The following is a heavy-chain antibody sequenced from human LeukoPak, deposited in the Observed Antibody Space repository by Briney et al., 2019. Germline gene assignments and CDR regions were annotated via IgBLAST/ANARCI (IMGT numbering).Heavy chain of an antibody. V-gene: IGHV3-23*01. D-gene: IGHD2-2*03. CDR3: AKVDVSYYYYYGMDV. Sequence: PGGSLRLSCAASGFTFSSYAMSWVRQAPGKGLEWVSAISGSGGSTYYADSVKGRFTISRDNSKNTLYLQMNSLRAEDTAVYYCAKVDVSYYYYYGMDVWGQGTTVTVSS. J-gene: IGHJ6*02. CDR1: GFTFSSYA. CDR2: ISGSGGST.